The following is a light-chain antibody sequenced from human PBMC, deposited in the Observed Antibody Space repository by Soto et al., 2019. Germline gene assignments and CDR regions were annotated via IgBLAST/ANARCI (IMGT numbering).Light chain of an antibody. J-gene: IGLJ1*01. V-gene: IGLV2-14*01. CDR3: SSYASGSSLYV. CDR2: EVS. CDR1: SSDVGGYNY. Sequence: QSALTQPASVSGSPGQSITITCTGTSSDVGGYNYVTWYQQHPGKAPKLMIYEVSNRPSGVSNRFSGSKSGNTASLTISGLQAVDGADYYCSSYASGSSLYVFGAGTKLTVL.